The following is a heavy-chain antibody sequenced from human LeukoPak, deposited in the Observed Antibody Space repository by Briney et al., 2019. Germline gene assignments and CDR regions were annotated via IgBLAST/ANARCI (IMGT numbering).Heavy chain of an antibody. CDR1: GFTFSSYW. Sequence: GGSLRLSCAASGFTFSSYWMTWVRQAPGKGLEWVANIKQDGSEKYYVDSVKGRFTISRDNAKNSLYLQMNSLRAEDTAVYYCARNYFGSDVEDYYYYYYMDVWGKGTTVTISS. J-gene: IGHJ6*03. CDR3: ARNYFGSDVEDYYYYYYMDV. CDR2: IKQDGSEK. V-gene: IGHV3-7*01. D-gene: IGHD3-10*01.